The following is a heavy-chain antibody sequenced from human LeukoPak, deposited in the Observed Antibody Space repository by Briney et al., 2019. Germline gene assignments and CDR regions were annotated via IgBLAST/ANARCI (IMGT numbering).Heavy chain of an antibody. CDR3: ARAPGAYYYGSGSYYNALNY. D-gene: IGHD3-10*01. CDR1: GFTFSSYD. V-gene: IGHV3-48*03. J-gene: IGHJ4*02. CDR2: ISSSDNTI. Sequence: PGGSLRLSCAASGFTFSSYDMNWVRQAPGKGLEWVSYISSSDNTIYYADSVKGRFTISRDNAKNSLYLQMNTLRAEDTAVYYCARAPGAYYYGSGSYYNALNYWGQGTLVTVSS.